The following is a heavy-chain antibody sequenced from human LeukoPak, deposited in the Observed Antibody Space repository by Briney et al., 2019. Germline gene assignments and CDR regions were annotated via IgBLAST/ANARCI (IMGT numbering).Heavy chain of an antibody. D-gene: IGHD3-9*01. CDR2: INHSGST. Sequence: SETLSLTCAVYGGSFSGYYWSWIRQPPGKGLEWIGEINHSGSTNCNPSLKSRVTISVDTSKNQFSLKLSSVTAADTAVYYCAREVRYFDWSHRFDPWGQGTLVTVSS. V-gene: IGHV4-34*01. CDR1: GGSFSGYY. CDR3: AREVRYFDWSHRFDP. J-gene: IGHJ5*02.